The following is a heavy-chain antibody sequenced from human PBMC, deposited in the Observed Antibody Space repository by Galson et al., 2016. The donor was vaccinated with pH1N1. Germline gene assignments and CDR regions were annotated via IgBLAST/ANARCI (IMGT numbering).Heavy chain of an antibody. CDR2: IDEDGETT. Sequence: SLRLSCATSGFSFSSYWFHWVRQDPAKGLVWVARIDEDGETTNYADSVRGRFTIYRDNAKNTLYLEMNSLRAEDTAVYYCARDLCGRADYWGQGTLVTVSS. CDR3: ARDLCGRADY. V-gene: IGHV3-74*01. J-gene: IGHJ4*02. D-gene: IGHD1-26*01. CDR1: GFSFSSYW.